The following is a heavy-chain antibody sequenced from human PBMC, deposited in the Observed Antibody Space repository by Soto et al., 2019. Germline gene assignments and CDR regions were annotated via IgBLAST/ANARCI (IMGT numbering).Heavy chain of an antibody. CDR3: AKDAGLGSGSGNGFVP. J-gene: IGHJ5*02. V-gene: IGHV4-59*01. D-gene: IGHD3-10*01. CDR1: GDSISSSY. Sequence: QVQLQESGPGLVKPSETLSLTCTVSGDSISSSYWSWIRQPPGEVLEWIGYIYHTGSTFYKTSLMCRVTMAVDKSNDQFSRNLRSVTAAEKAVYYCAKDAGLGSGSGNGFVPWGQGKMVTVSS. CDR2: IYHTGST.